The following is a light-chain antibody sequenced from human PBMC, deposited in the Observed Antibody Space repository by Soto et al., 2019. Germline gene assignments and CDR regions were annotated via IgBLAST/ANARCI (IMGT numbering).Light chain of an antibody. CDR3: MQALQTPDT. V-gene: IGKV2-28*01. Sequence: DIVMTQSPLSLPVTPGEPASISCRSSQSLLHSNGYNYLDWYLQKPGQSPQLLIYLGSNRASGVPDRFSGSGSGTDFTLEISRVEADDVGVYYCMQALQTPDTFGQGTKLEIK. CDR1: QSLLHSNGYNY. CDR2: LGS. J-gene: IGKJ2*01.